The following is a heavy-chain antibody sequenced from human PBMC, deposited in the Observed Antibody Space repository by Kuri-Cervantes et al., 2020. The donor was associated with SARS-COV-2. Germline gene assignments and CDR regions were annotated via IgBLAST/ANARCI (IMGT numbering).Heavy chain of an antibody. CDR1: GYTFTSYY. V-gene: IGHV1-46*01. CDR2: INPSGGST. D-gene: IGHD3-3*01. Sequence: ASVKVSCKASGYTFTSYYMHWVRQAPGQGLEWMGIINPSGGSTSYAQKFQGRVTMTRDTSTSTVYMELSSLRSEDTAVYYCARATGDYTIFGVVTPRGFWYFDLWGRGTLVTVSS. J-gene: IGHJ2*01. CDR3: ARATGDYTIFGVVTPRGFWYFDL.